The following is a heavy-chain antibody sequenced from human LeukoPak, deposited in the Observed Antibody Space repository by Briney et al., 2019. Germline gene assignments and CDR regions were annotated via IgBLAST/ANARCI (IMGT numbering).Heavy chain of an antibody. V-gene: IGHV3-30*02. CDR2: IRYDGSNK. Sequence: GGSLRLSCAASGFTFSSYGMHWVRQAPGKVLEWVAFIRYDGSNKYYADSVKGRFTISRDNSKNTLYLQMNSLRAEDTAVYYCAKTCSSTSCYDYWGQGTLVTVSS. CDR1: GFTFSSYG. J-gene: IGHJ4*02. CDR3: AKTCSSTSCYDY. D-gene: IGHD2-2*01.